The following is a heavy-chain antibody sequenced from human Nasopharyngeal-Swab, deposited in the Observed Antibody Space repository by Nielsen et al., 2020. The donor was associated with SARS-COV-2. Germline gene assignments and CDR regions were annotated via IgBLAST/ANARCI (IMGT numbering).Heavy chain of an antibody. CDR3: ARWGSSWLFDY. CDR1: GFTFSDYY. CDR2: ISSSGSTI. V-gene: IGHV3-11*04. Sequence: GESLKISCVASGFTFSDYYMSWIRQAPGKGLEWVSYISSSGSTIYYADSVKGRFTISRDNAKNSLYLQMNSLRAEDTAVYYCARWGSSWLFDYWGQGTLVTVSS. D-gene: IGHD6-13*01. J-gene: IGHJ4*02.